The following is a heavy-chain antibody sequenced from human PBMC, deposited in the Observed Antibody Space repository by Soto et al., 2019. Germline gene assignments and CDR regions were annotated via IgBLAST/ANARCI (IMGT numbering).Heavy chain of an antibody. V-gene: IGHV1-69*12. CDR2: IIPIFGTA. CDR3: ARPTRYYYDSSGQAAWFDP. CDR1: GGTFSSYA. J-gene: IGHJ5*02. D-gene: IGHD3-22*01. Sequence: QVQLVQSGAEVKKPGSSVKVSCKASGGTFSSYAISWVRQAPGQGLEWMGGIIPIFGTANYAQKFQGRVTITADESTSTGYMELCSLRSEDTAVYYCARPTRYYYDSSGQAAWFDPWGQGTLVTVSS.